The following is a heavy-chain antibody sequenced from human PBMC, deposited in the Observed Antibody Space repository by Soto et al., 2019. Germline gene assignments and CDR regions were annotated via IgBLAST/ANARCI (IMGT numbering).Heavy chain of an antibody. V-gene: IGHV3-30-3*01. CDR3: ARGGALRSGSGSYSISRY. CDR2: ISYDGSNK. Sequence: QVQLVESGGGVVQPGRSLRLSCAASGFTFSSYAMHWVRQAPGKGLEWVAVISYDGSNKYYADSVKGRFTISRDNSKNTLYLQMNSLRAEDTAVYYCARGGALRSGSGSYSISRYWGQGTLVTVSS. CDR1: GFTFSSYA. D-gene: IGHD3-10*01. J-gene: IGHJ4*02.